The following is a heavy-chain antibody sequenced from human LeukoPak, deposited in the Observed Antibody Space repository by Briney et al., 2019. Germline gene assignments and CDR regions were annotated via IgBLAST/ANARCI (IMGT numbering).Heavy chain of an antibody. J-gene: IGHJ6*03. CDR2: INHSGST. V-gene: IGHV4-34*01. CDR1: GGSFSGYY. Sequence: SETLSLTCAVYGGSFSGYYWSWIRQPPGKGLEWIGEINHSGSTTYNPSLKSRVTISVDTSKNQFSLKLSSVTAADTAVYYCARVSGHSSSWYSKGARYYYYMDVWGKGTTVTVSS. D-gene: IGHD6-13*01. CDR3: ARVSGHSSSWYSKGARYYYYMDV.